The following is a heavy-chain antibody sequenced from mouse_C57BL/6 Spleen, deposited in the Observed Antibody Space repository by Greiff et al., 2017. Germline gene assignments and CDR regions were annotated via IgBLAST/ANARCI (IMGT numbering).Heavy chain of an antibody. CDR2: INPGSGGT. J-gene: IGHJ2*01. CDR1: GYAFTNYL. V-gene: IGHV1-54*01. D-gene: IGHD1-1*01. CDR3: ARRRNYGLFGY. Sequence: VQLQQSGAELVRPGTSVKVSCKASGYAFTNYLIEWVKQRPGQGLEWIGVINPGSGGTNYNEKFKGKATLTADKSSSTAYMQLSSLTSEDSAVYFCARRRNYGLFGYWGQGTTLTVSS.